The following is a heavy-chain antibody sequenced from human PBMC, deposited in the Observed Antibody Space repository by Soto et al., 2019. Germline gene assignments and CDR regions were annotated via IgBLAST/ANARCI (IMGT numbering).Heavy chain of an antibody. V-gene: IGHV3-30-3*01. CDR1: GFTFSSYA. CDR3: ARDSNYYISYALGV. Sequence: QVQLVESGGGVVQPGRSLRLSCAASGFTFSSYAMHWVRQAPGRGLEWVAVTLYDGSNEYYADSVKGRFTISRDNSKNTLNLQMNSLRAEDTAVYYCARDSNYYISYALGVWGQGTTVTVSS. J-gene: IGHJ6*02. CDR2: TLYDGSNE.